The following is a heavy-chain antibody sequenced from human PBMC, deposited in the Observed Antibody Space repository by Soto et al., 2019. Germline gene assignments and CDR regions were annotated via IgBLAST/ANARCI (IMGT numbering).Heavy chain of an antibody. CDR2: IYSGGST. V-gene: IGHV3-53*04. J-gene: IGHJ4*02. D-gene: IGHD1-26*01. CDR3: AREDSGSYYADY. Sequence: EVQLVESGGGVVQPGGSLRLSCAASGFTVSNNYMTWVRQAPGKGLEWVSVIYSGGSTYYADSMKGRLTISRHNSKNTLYLQMNSLRAEDTAVYYCAREDSGSYYADYWGQGTLVTVSS. CDR1: GFTVSNNY.